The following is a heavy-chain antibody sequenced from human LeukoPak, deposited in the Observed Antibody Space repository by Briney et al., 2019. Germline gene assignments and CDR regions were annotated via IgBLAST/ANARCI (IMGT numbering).Heavy chain of an antibody. CDR1: GITFSDYS. V-gene: IGHV3-69-1*01. CDR2: ISSSSTT. J-gene: IGHJ6*03. D-gene: IGHD3-10*01. Sequence: GGSLRLSCTASGITFSDYSMNWVRQAPGKGLEWVSYISSSSTTHYADSVRGRFTISRDNAKNSLYLQMSSLRAEDSAVYYCASFTVVGSYYYYMGVWGNGTTVTVSS. CDR3: ASFTVVGSYYYYMGV.